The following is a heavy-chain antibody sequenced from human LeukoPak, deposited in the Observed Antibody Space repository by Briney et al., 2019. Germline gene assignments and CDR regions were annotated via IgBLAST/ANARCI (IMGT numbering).Heavy chain of an antibody. D-gene: IGHD3-9*01. V-gene: IGHV4-59*01. CDR2: IYYSGST. J-gene: IGHJ5*02. CDR1: GGSISSYY. CDR3: ARAAGYRANWFDP. Sequence: SETLSLTCTVSGGSISSYYWSWIQQPPGKGLEWIGYIYYSGSTNYNPSLKSRVTISVDTSKNQFSLKLSSVTAADTAVYYCARAAGYRANWFDPWGQGTLVTVSS.